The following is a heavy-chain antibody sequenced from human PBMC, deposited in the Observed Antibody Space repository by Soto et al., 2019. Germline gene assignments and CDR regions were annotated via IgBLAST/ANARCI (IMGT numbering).Heavy chain of an antibody. J-gene: IGHJ4*02. CDR2: MSADGSNT. CDR3: TRAYENSNYYFDY. Sequence: SLRLSCEASGFTFSNFAMHWVRQAPGKGLEWVAVMSADGSNTYYADSMKGRFTISRDNSKSTLYLQMNSLKTEDTAVYYCTRAYENSNYYFDYWGRGTLVTVSS. V-gene: IGHV3-30*03. D-gene: IGHD3-22*01. CDR1: GFTFSNFA.